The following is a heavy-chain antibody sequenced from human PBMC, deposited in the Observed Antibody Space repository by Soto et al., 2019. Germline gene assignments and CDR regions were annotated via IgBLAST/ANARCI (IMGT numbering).Heavy chain of an antibody. D-gene: IGHD3-10*01. Sequence: GGSLRLSCAASGFTFSSYGMHWVRQAPGKGLEWVAVIWYDGSNKYYADSVKGRFTISRDNSKNTLYLQMNSLRAEDTAVYYCARDWVQSWLYYYYYYMDVWGKGTTVTVSS. CDR3: ARDWVQSWLYYYYYYMDV. J-gene: IGHJ6*03. CDR1: GFTFSSYG. V-gene: IGHV3-33*01. CDR2: IWYDGSNK.